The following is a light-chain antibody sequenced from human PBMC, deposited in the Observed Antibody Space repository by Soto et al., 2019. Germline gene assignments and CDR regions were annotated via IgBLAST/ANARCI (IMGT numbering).Light chain of an antibody. CDR3: SSYTSSSTYV. Sequence: ALTQPASVSGSPGQSITISCTGTSSDVGNYNYVSWYQQHPGKAPKLMIYDVSNRPSGVSNRFSGSKSGITASLTISGLQAEDEADYYCSSYTSSSTYVFGTGTKLTVL. CDR2: DVS. J-gene: IGLJ1*01. CDR1: SSDVGNYNY. V-gene: IGLV2-14*01.